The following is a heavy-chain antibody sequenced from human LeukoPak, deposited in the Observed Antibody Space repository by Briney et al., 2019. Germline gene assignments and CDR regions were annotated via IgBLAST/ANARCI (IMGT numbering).Heavy chain of an antibody. CDR1: GGTFSSYA. CDR3: ARERPPGDSSNWFLEGYFDI. D-gene: IGHD6-13*01. CDR2: IIPIFGTA. J-gene: IGHJ4*02. Sequence: SVKVSCKASGGTFSSYAITWVRQARGQGLEWMGRIIPIFGTANYAQKFQGRVTITPDKSTSTAYMELSTLRSDDTAVYYCARERPPGDSSNWFLEGYFDIWGQGTLVTASS. V-gene: IGHV1-69*06.